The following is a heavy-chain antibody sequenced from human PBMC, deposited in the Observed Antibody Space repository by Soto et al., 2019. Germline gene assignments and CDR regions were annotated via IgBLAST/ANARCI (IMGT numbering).Heavy chain of an antibody. V-gene: IGHV3-30-3*01. CDR3: ARSGGSYFGPFDY. CDR2: ISFDGSNK. CDR1: GFTFSSYT. J-gene: IGHJ4*02. D-gene: IGHD1-26*01. Sequence: SLRLSCAASGFTFSSYTMHWVRQTPGKGLEWVAVISFDGSNKFYADSVKGRFTISRDNSKNTLYLQMNSLRTEDTAVFYCARSGGSYFGPFDYWGQGTLVTVSS.